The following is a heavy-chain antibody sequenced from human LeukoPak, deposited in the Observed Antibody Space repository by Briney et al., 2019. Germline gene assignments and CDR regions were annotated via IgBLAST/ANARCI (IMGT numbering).Heavy chain of an antibody. V-gene: IGHV3-21*01. CDR1: GLTFSSYN. J-gene: IGHJ4*02. CDR2: ISSSSNYI. D-gene: IGHD4-11*01. CDR3: ARGTPTTRDFDY. Sequence: GGSLTLSCAASGLTFSSYNMNWVRLAPGKGLEWVSFISSSSNYIYYTDSVKGRFTISRDNAKNSLFLQMNSLRAEDTAVYYCARGTPTTRDFDYWGQGTLVTVSS.